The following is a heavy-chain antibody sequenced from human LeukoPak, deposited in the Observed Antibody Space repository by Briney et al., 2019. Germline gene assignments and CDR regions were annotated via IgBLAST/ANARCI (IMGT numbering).Heavy chain of an antibody. CDR3: ARTSGSYYILPPDY. V-gene: IGHV4-61*01. Sequence: SETLSLTCAVSGYSISSGYYWGWIRQPPGKGLEWIGYIYYSGSTNYNPSLKSRVTISVDTSKNQFSLKLSSVTAADTAVYYCARTSGSYYILPPDYWGQGTLVTVSS. D-gene: IGHD1-26*01. CDR1: GYSISSGYY. J-gene: IGHJ4*02. CDR2: IYYSGST.